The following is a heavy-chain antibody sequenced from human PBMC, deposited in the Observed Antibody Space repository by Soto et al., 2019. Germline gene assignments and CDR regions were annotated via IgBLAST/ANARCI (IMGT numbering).Heavy chain of an antibody. D-gene: IGHD3-22*01. CDR3: ARGGITMIVVAPEF. J-gene: IGHJ4*02. CDR2: ISSSSSTI. CDR1: S. V-gene: IGHV3-48*02. Sequence: SGHCILQAPGKGLEWVSYISSSSSTIYYADSVKGRFTISRDNAKNSLYLQMNSLRDEDTAVYYCARGGITMIVVAPEFWGKGTLVTVSS.